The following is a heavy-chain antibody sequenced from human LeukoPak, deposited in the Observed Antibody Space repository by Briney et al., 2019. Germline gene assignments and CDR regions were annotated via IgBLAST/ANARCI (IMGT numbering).Heavy chain of an antibody. D-gene: IGHD3-16*01. CDR1: GFIFSSYW. CDR3: ARDGFIPGYYYYMDV. CDR2: IKQDGSEK. V-gene: IGHV3-7*01. Sequence: PGGFLRLSCAASGFIFSSYWMSWVRQAPGKGLEWVANIKQDGSEKYYVDSVRGRFTISRDNAKNSLYLQMNSLRAEDTAVYYCARDGFIPGYYYYMDVWGKGTTVTVSS. J-gene: IGHJ6*03.